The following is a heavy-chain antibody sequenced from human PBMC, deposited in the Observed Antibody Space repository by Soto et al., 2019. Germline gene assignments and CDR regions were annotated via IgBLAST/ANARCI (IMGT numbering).Heavy chain of an antibody. J-gene: IGHJ4*02. Sequence: EVQLVESGGGLVQPGGSLRLSCAASGFTFSSHWMHWVRQAPGKGLVWVSRINSDGSSTSYADSVKGRFTISRDNAKNTVYLQMNSLRAEDTAVYYCARGRYQLLWGDYWGQGTLATVSS. V-gene: IGHV3-74*01. CDR2: INSDGSST. CDR1: GFTFSSHW. D-gene: IGHD2-2*01. CDR3: ARGRYQLLWGDY.